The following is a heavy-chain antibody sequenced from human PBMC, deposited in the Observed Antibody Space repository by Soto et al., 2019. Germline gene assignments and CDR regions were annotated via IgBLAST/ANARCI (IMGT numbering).Heavy chain of an antibody. J-gene: IGHJ4*02. CDR1: GFTFDDHG. Sequence: EVQLVESGGGVVRPGGSLRLSCAASGFTFDDHGMSWVRQAPGKGLEWVSGINWNGGSTGYADSVKGRFTISRDNAKNALYLQMNSLRAEDTAFYYCAREGYFDWLSSLDYWGQGTLVTVSS. CDR2: INWNGGST. D-gene: IGHD3-9*01. V-gene: IGHV3-20*04. CDR3: AREGYFDWLSSLDY.